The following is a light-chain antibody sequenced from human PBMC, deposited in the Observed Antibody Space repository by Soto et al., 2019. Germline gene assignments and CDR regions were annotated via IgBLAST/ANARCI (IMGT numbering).Light chain of an antibody. Sequence: EIVLTQSPATLSLSPGERATLTCRASQSVNRYLAWYQQKPGQAPRLLIYDASNRATDIPARFSGSGSGTDFTLTIGSLEPEDFAVYYCQQRSDWPLLTFGGGTKVEI. CDR3: QQRSDWPLLT. CDR1: QSVNRY. CDR2: DAS. V-gene: IGKV3-11*01. J-gene: IGKJ4*01.